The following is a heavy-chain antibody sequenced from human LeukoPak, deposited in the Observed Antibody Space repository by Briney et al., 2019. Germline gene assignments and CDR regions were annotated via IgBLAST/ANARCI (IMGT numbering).Heavy chain of an antibody. CDR3: ARDNFGWYEKGGDYFDY. V-gene: IGHV3-74*01. Sequence: AGGSLRLSCPASGFIFTSYWMHWVRQAPGKGLVWVSRINSDGSSTSYADSVKGRFTISRGNSKNTLYLQMNSLRAEDTAVDYCARDNFGWYEKGGDYFDYWGQGILVTVSS. CDR1: GFIFTSYW. D-gene: IGHD6-19*01. J-gene: IGHJ4*02. CDR2: INSDGSST.